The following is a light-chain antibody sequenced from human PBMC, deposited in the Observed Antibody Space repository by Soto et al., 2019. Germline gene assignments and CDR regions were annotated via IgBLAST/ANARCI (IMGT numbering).Light chain of an antibody. CDR3: QQSYSTPRT. CDR1: QSISSY. J-gene: IGKJ1*01. V-gene: IGKV1-39*01. Sequence: DIQMTQSPSSLSASVGDRDTITCRASQSISSYLNWYQQKLGKAPKLLIYAVSRWQSGVPSRLRGSGLGTNFTFTTSSLQLEDFATNSWQQSYSTPRTFGPGTQVE. CDR2: AVS.